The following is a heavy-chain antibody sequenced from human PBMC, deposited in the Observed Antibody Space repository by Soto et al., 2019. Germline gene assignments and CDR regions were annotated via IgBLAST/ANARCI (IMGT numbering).Heavy chain of an antibody. Sequence: GGSLRLSCAASGFAFSNFWMSWVRQAPGKGLEWVATMNQDGSEKYYVDSVKGRFTISRDNAKSSLFLQMDNLRADDTAVFYCARGPFWGQGTLVTVSS. CDR3: ARGPF. CDR1: GFAFSNFW. CDR2: MNQDGSEK. J-gene: IGHJ4*02. V-gene: IGHV3-7*01.